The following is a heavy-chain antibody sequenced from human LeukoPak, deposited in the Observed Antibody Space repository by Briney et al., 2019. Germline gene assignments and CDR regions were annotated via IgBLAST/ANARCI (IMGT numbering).Heavy chain of an antibody. J-gene: IGHJ4*02. CDR3: ARDRRAPYGDYGLDY. Sequence: GRSLRLSCAASGFTFSSYGMHWVRQAPGKGLEWVAVIWYDGSNKYYADSVKGRFTISRDNSKNTLYLQMNSLRAEDTAVYYCARDRRAPYGDYGLDYWGQGTLVIVFS. V-gene: IGHV3-33*01. CDR2: IWYDGSNK. CDR1: GFTFSSYG. D-gene: IGHD4-17*01.